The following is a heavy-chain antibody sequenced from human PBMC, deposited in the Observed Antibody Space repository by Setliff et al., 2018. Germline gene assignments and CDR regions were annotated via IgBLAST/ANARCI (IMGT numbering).Heavy chain of an antibody. V-gene: IGHV3-20*04. CDR3: ARDLEAAVASGHCFDP. Sequence: GGSLRLSCAASGFNFNNFGMTWIRQAPGKGLEWVSDISWNGGTRSYADSVEGRFTISRDNGKKSLHLQMDNLRVDDTALYFCARDLEAAVASGHCFDPWGQGTLVTVSS. CDR1: GFNFNNFG. CDR2: ISWNGGTR. J-gene: IGHJ5*02. D-gene: IGHD6-19*01.